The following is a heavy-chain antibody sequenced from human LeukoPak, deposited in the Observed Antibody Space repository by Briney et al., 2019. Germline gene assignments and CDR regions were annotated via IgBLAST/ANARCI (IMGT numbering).Heavy chain of an antibody. CDR3: ARAPYYYDSSGYFFDY. Sequence: PSETLSLTCAVYGGSFSGYYWSWIRQSPGKGLEWIGEINHSGSTNYNPSLKSRVTISVDTSKNQFSLKLSSVTAADTAVYYCARAPYYYDSSGYFFDYWGQGTLVTVSS. D-gene: IGHD3-22*01. V-gene: IGHV4-34*01. CDR1: GGSFSGYY. J-gene: IGHJ4*02. CDR2: INHSGST.